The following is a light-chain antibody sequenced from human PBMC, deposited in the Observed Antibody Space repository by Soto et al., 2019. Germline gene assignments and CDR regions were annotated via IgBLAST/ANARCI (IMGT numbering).Light chain of an antibody. CDR2: DVS. CDR1: SSDVGGYNY. Sequence: QSALTQPASVSGSPGQSITISCTGTSSDVGGYNYVSWYQHHPGKAPKLMIYDVSHRASGISNRFSGSKSGNTASLSISGLQTEDEAYYYCSSYTSSSTQVFGGGTKLTVL. J-gene: IGLJ3*02. CDR3: SSYTSSSTQV. V-gene: IGLV2-14*03.